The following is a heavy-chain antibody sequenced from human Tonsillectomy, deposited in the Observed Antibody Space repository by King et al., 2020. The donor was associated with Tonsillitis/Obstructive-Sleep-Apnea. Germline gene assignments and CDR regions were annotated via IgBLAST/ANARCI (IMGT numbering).Heavy chain of an antibody. Sequence: VQLQQWGAGLLKPSETLSLTCAVYGGSFSGYYWSGIRQPPGTGLEWSGESNYSGSTNYNPSLKSRVIISVDTSKNQFSLKRSSVTAADTAVFYCARGPDSEGSGYYFDYWGQGTLVSVSS. D-gene: IGHD1-14*01. J-gene: IGHJ4*02. CDR3: ARGPDSEGSGYYFDY. CDR1: GGSFSGYY. V-gene: IGHV4-34*01. CDR2: SNYSGST.